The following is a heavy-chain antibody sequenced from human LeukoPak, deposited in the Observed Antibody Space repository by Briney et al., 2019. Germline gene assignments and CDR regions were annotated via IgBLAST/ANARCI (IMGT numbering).Heavy chain of an antibody. CDR2: IKSKADGGTT. CDR1: GFTFSNAW. D-gene: IGHD5-18*01. Sequence: GGSLRLSCAASGFTFSNAWMSWVRQAPGKGLEWVGRIKSKADGGTTDYAAPVKGRFIISRDDSKNMLYLQMNSLKTEDTAVYYCTTESDTAMVVDYWGQGTLVTVSS. V-gene: IGHV3-15*01. CDR3: TTESDTAMVVDY. J-gene: IGHJ4*02.